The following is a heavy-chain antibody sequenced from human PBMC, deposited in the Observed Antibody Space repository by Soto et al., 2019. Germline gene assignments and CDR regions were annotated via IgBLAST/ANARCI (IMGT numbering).Heavy chain of an antibody. CDR1: GYTFTSYY. Sequence: ASVKVSCKASGYTFTSYYMHWVRQAPGQGLEWMGKINPSGGSTSYAQKFQGRVTMTRDTSTSTVYMELSSLRSEDTAVYYCARDPYDSSGYYYYLFDYWGQGTLVTVSS. D-gene: IGHD3-22*01. CDR2: INPSGGST. J-gene: IGHJ4*02. CDR3: ARDPYDSSGYYYYLFDY. V-gene: IGHV1-46*01.